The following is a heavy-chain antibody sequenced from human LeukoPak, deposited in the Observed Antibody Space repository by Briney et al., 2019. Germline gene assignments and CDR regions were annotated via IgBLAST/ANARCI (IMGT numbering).Heavy chain of an antibody. Sequence: SETLSLTCAVYGGSSSGYYWSWIRQPPGKGLEWIGEINHSGSTNYNPSLKSRVTISVDTSKNQFSLKLSSVTAADTAVYYCARGKPTIVNYDYVWGSYRYPPAFDYWGQGTLVTVSS. D-gene: IGHD3-16*02. J-gene: IGHJ4*02. V-gene: IGHV4-34*01. CDR2: INHSGST. CDR3: ARGKPTIVNYDYVWGSYRYPPAFDY. CDR1: GGSSSGYY.